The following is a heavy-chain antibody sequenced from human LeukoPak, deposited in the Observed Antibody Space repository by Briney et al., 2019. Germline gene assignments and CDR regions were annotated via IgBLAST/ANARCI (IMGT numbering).Heavy chain of an antibody. CDR3: AKGYYYDSSGYFEPFDY. D-gene: IGHD3-22*01. J-gene: IGHJ4*02. Sequence: ASVKVSCKASGGTFSSYAISWVRQAPGQGLEWMGGIIPIFGTANYAQKFQGRVTITADESTSTAYMELSSLRSEDTAVYYCAKGYYYDSSGYFEPFDYWGQGTLVTVSS. CDR1: GGTFSSYA. V-gene: IGHV1-69*13. CDR2: IIPIFGTA.